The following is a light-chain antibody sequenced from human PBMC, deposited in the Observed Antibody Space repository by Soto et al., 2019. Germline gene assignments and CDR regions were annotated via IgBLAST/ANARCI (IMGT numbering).Light chain of an antibody. CDR3: CSYTTSSALV. Sequence: QSALTQPASVSGSPGQSITLSCTGSSSDVGAYNYVSWYQQHPGKAPKLMISEVSNRPSGVSNRFSGSKSGNTASLTISGLQAEDEADYYCCSYTTSSALVFGGGTMLTVL. V-gene: IGLV2-14*01. CDR2: EVS. CDR1: SSDVGAYNY. J-gene: IGLJ2*01.